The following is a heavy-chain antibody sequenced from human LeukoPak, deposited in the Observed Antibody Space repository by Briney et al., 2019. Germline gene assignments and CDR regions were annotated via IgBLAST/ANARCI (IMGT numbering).Heavy chain of an antibody. Sequence: PSETLSLTCTVSGGSISSSSYYWGWIRQPPGKGLEWIGSIYYSGSTYYNPSLKSRVTISVDTSKNQFSLKLSSVTAADTAVYYCARGYYYGSGSYYTVDHHPFDYWGQGTLVTVSS. CDR3: ARGYYYGSGSYYTVDHHPFDY. CDR2: IYYSGST. V-gene: IGHV4-39*07. D-gene: IGHD3-10*01. CDR1: GGSISSSSYY. J-gene: IGHJ4*02.